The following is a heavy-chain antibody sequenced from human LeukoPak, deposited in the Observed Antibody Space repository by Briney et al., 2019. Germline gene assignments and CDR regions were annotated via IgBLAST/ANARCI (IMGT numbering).Heavy chain of an antibody. J-gene: IGHJ4*02. CDR3: AREDRYCSSTSCYLHY. Sequence: ASVKVSCKASGGTFSSYAISWVRQAAGQGLEWRGGIIPIFGTANYAQKFQGRVTIPADESTSTAYMEPRSLRSEDTAVYYCAREDRYCSSTSCYLHYWGQGTLLTVSS. D-gene: IGHD2-2*01. V-gene: IGHV1-69*01. CDR2: IIPIFGTA. CDR1: GGTFSSYA.